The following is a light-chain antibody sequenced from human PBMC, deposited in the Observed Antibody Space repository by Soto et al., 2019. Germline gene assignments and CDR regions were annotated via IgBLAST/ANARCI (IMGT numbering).Light chain of an antibody. V-gene: IGKV3-11*01. J-gene: IGKJ1*01. Sequence: PGARATLSCRASQSVSSYLAWYQQKPGQAPRLLIYDASNRATGIPARFSGSGSGTDFTLTISSLEPEDFAVYYCQQRSNWPPWTFGQGTKVEIK. CDR2: DAS. CDR3: QQRSNWPPWT. CDR1: QSVSSY.